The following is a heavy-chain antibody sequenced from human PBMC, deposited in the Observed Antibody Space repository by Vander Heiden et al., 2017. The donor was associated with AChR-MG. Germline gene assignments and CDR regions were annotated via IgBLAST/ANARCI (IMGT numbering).Heavy chain of an antibody. Sequence: QMPLVESGGGMVQTGTSLRLYCAAPGSTCSTSGMHGVRQGPGKGREWGAVIWYDGSKKYYADSVKGRFTISRDNSKNTLYLQMNSLRAEDTAVYYCARVGSVTIFGVVTFDYGMDVWGQGTTVTVSS. CDR1: GSTCSTSG. J-gene: IGHJ6*02. CDR2: IWYDGSKK. CDR3: ARVGSVTIFGVVTFDYGMDV. V-gene: IGHV3-33*01. D-gene: IGHD3-3*01.